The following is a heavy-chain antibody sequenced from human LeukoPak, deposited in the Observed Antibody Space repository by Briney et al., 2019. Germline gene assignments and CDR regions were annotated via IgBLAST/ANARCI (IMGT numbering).Heavy chain of an antibody. Sequence: GGSLRLSCAASGFTFSSYGMHWVRQAPGKGLEWVAFIRYDGSNKYYADSVKGRFTISRDNSKNTLYLQMNSLRAEDTAVYYCARGWDTRPYSYYYLDVWGKGTTVTVSS. J-gene: IGHJ6*03. CDR1: GFTFSSYG. V-gene: IGHV3-30*02. CDR3: ARGWDTRPYSYYYLDV. CDR2: IRYDGSNK. D-gene: IGHD5-18*01.